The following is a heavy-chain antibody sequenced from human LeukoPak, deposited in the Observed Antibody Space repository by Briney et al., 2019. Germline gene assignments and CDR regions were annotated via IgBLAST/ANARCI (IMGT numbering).Heavy chain of an antibody. J-gene: IGHJ4*03. Sequence: SETLSLSCAVYGGSFSRYYRSWIRQSPGKGLEWIAEIDHRGDTNYNPSVKSRVTISVDTSKNQFSLKVRSLSAADTAVYYCARGATISETGYFDFWGQGTLVTVSS. D-gene: IGHD5-24*01. CDR3: ARGATISETGYFDF. CDR2: IDHRGDT. CDR1: GGSFSRYY. V-gene: IGHV4-34*01.